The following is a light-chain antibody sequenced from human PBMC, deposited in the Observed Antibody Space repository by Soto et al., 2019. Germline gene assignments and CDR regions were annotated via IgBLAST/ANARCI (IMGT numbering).Light chain of an antibody. CDR2: GSS. Sequence: DIQMTQSPSSMSASLGDRVSITCRASQAIGSWLAGYQQKPGEVPKLLIFGSSSLQSGVPSRYSGSRYETEFTLTLSSQQPDDFATYYCQQADSVPVTFGQGTRLEIK. V-gene: IGKV1-12*01. J-gene: IGKJ5*01. CDR3: QQADSVPVT. CDR1: QAIGSW.